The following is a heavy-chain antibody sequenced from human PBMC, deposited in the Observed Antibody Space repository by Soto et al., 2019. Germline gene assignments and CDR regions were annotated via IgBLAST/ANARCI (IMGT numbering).Heavy chain of an antibody. CDR1: GGTFSSYA. CDR2: IIPIFGTA. CDR3: ARERVGQGSSWAWFDP. V-gene: IGHV1-69*06. J-gene: IGHJ5*02. Sequence: QVQLVQSGAEVKKPGSSVKVSCKASGGTFSSYAISWVRQAPGQGLEWMGGIIPIFGTANYAQKFQGRVTITEDKSTSTAYMELSSLRSEDTAVYYCARERVGQGSSWAWFDPWGQGTLVTVSS. D-gene: IGHD6-13*01.